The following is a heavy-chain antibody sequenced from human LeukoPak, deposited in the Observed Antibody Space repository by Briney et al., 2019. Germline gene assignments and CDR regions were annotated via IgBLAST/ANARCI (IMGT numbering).Heavy chain of an antibody. V-gene: IGHV3-21*01. CDR3: ARDPYGDYASDAFDI. CDR1: GFTFSSYS. Sequence: GGSPRLSCAASGFTFSSYSMNWVRQAPGKGREWVSSISSSSSYIYYADSMKGRFTISRDNAKNSLYLQMNSLRAEDTAVYYCARDPYGDYASDAFDIWGQGTMVTVSS. J-gene: IGHJ3*02. CDR2: ISSSSSYI. D-gene: IGHD4-17*01.